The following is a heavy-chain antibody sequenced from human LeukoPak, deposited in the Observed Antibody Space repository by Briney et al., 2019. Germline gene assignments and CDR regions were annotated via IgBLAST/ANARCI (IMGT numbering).Heavy chain of an antibody. CDR1: GYTFTSYD. Sequence: ASVKVSCKASGYTFTSYDINWVRQATGQGLEWMGWMNPNSGNTGYAQKFQGRVTITRNTSISTAYMELSSLRSEDTAVYYCARDPVYCSGGSCYPSGGFDYWGQGTLVTVSS. J-gene: IGHJ4*02. V-gene: IGHV1-8*03. CDR3: ARDPVYCSGGSCYPSGGFDY. CDR2: MNPNSGNT. D-gene: IGHD2-15*01.